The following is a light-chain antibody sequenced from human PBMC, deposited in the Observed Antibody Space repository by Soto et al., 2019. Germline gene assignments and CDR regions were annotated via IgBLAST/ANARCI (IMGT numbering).Light chain of an antibody. Sequence: DIQMTQSPSTLSASVGDRVTITCRASQNIERWLAWYQQKPGKAPKLLLYDVSSLESGVPSRFSGSGSATEFILTINGLQPDDFATYFCQQFKSDTWTFSQGTKVDIK. V-gene: IGKV1-5*01. CDR3: QQFKSDTWT. CDR2: DVS. CDR1: QNIERW. J-gene: IGKJ1*01.